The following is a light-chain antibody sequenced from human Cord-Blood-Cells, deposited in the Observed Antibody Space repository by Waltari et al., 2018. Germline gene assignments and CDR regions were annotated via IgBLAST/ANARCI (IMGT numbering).Light chain of an antibody. Sequence: DIQMTQSPSSLSASVGDRVTITCRASQSISSYLNWYQQKPWKAPKLLIYAASSLESGVPSRFSGSGSGTDFTLTISRLQPEDFANYYCQQSYSTPLTFGGGTKVEIK. CDR1: QSISSY. CDR3: QQSYSTPLT. CDR2: AAS. V-gene: IGKV1-39*01. J-gene: IGKJ4*01.